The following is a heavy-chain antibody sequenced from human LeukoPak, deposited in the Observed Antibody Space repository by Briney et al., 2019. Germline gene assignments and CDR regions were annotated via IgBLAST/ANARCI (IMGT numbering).Heavy chain of an antibody. CDR3: ARLNGYCSSTSCSAKYYYYYGMDV. CDR1: GGSISRYY. D-gene: IGHD2-2*01. Sequence: SETLSLTCTVSGGSISRYYWSWIRQPPGKGLEWIGYIYYSGTTNYNPSLKSRVTISVDTSKNQFSLKLSSVTAADTAVYYCARLNGYCSSTSCSAKYYYYYGMDVWGQGTTVTVSS. J-gene: IGHJ6*02. V-gene: IGHV4-59*01. CDR2: IYYSGTT.